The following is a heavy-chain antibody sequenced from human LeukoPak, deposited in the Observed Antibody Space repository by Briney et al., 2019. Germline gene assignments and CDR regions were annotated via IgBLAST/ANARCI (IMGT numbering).Heavy chain of an antibody. CDR3: ARSYNRGVDYYYMDV. CDR2: ISSSSSTI. V-gene: IGHV3-48*01. Sequence: PGGSLRLSCAASGFTFSSYSMNWVRQAPGKGLEWVSYISSSSSTIYYADSVKGRFTISRDNAKNSLYLQMNSLRAEDTAVYYCARSYNRGVDYYYMDVWGKGTTVTVSS. D-gene: IGHD1-14*01. J-gene: IGHJ6*03. CDR1: GFTFSSYS.